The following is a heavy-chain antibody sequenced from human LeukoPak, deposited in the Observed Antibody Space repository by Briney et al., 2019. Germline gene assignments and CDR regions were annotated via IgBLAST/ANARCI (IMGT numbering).Heavy chain of an antibody. CDR1: GYSISIGYY. CDR3: ARGTGWFDP. J-gene: IGHJ5*02. CDR2: IYHSGST. Sequence: SETLSLTCTVSGYSISIGYYWGWIRQPPGKGLEWIGSIYHSGSTYSNPSLKSRVTIPVDTSNNQFSLKLSSVTAADTAVYYCARGTGWFDPWGQGTLVTVSS. V-gene: IGHV4-38-2*02.